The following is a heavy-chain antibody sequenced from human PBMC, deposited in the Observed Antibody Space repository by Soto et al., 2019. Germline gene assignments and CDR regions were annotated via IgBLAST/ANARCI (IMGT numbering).Heavy chain of an antibody. CDR3: AKGVELATITEFDY. D-gene: IGHD5-12*01. Sequence: GGSLRLSCAASGFTFSSYAMSWVRQAPGKGLEWVSAISGSVGSTYYADSVKGRFTISRDNSKNTLYLQMNSLRAEDTAVYYCAKGVELATITEFDYWGQGTLVTVSS. V-gene: IGHV3-23*01. J-gene: IGHJ4*02. CDR2: ISGSVGST. CDR1: GFTFSSYA.